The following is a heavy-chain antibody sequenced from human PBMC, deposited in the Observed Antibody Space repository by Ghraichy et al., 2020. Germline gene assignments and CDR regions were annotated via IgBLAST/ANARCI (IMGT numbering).Heavy chain of an antibody. CDR2: IKQDGSEK. J-gene: IGHJ6*02. CDR3: AKNIVATGKNLYYYYGMDV. D-gene: IGHD5-12*01. V-gene: IGHV3-7*01. Sequence: GGYLRLSCAASGFSFSGYWMSWVRQAPGKGLEWVASIKQDGSEKIYVDSVKGRFTISRDNARNSMYLQMNSLRAEDTAMYYCAKNIVATGKNLYYYYGMDVWGQGTTVTVSS. CDR1: GFSFSGYW.